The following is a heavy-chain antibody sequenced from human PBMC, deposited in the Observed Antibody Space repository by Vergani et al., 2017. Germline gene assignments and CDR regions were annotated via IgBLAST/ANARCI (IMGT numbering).Heavy chain of an antibody. J-gene: IGHJ2*01. V-gene: IGHV4-59*01. CDR3: ARVYAGYDFWSGYYNYWYFDL. CDR1: GGSISSYY. CDR2: IYYSGST. Sequence: QVQLQESGPGLVKPSETLSLTCTVSGGSISSYYWSWIRQPPGKGLEWIGYIYYSGSTNYNPYLKSRVTISVDTSKNQFSLKLSSVTAADTAVYYCARVYAGYDFWSGYYNYWYFDLWGRGTLVTVSS. D-gene: IGHD3-3*01.